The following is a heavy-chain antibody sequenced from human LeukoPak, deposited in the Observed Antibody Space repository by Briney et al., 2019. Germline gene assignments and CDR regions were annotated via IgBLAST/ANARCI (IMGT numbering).Heavy chain of an antibody. J-gene: IGHJ4*02. Sequence: SETLSLTCTVSGGSISSYYWSWIRQPPRKGLEWIGYIYYSGSTNYNPSLKSRVTISVDTSKNQFSLKLSSVTAADTAVYYCAREMEGDYGGYDQYSYFDYWGQGTLVTVSS. V-gene: IGHV4-59*01. D-gene: IGHD4-17*01. CDR2: IYYSGST. CDR1: GGSISSYY. CDR3: AREMEGDYGGYDQYSYFDY.